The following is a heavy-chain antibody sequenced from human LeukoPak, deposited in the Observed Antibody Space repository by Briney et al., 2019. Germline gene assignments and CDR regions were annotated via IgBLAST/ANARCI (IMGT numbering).Heavy chain of an antibody. J-gene: IGHJ4*02. CDR3: ARASLPHYYDSSGLSLGY. CDR1: GFTFSSYA. Sequence: GGSLRLSCAASGFTFSSYAMHWVRQAPGKGLEWVAVISYDGSNKYYADSVKGRFTISRDNSKNTLYLQKNSLRAEDTAVYYCARASLPHYYDSSGLSLGYWGQGTLVTVSS. V-gene: IGHV3-30-3*01. D-gene: IGHD3-22*01. CDR2: ISYDGSNK.